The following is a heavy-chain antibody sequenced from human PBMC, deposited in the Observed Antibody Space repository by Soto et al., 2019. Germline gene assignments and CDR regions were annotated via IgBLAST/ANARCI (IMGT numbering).Heavy chain of an antibody. CDR1: GGSISSGGYS. CDR3: ARASLEHSRSFEFDP. Sequence: SETLSLTCAVSGGSISSGGYSWSWIRQPPGKGLEWIGYIYHSGGTYYNPSLKSRVTISVDRSKNQFSLKLSSVTAADTAVYYCARASLEHSRSFEFDPWGQGTLVTVSS. J-gene: IGHJ5*02. V-gene: IGHV4-30-2*01. D-gene: IGHD6-6*01. CDR2: IYHSGGT.